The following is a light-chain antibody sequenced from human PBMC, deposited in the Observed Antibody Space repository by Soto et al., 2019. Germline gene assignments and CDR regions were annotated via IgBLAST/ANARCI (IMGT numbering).Light chain of an antibody. V-gene: IGKV1-12*01. Sequence: DIQVTQSPSSVSASVGDRVTITCRASQDITSWAVWFQQKPGKAPKLLIYDASILQGGVPSWFSGSGSGTDFTLSINSLRPEDFGVYYCQQANWFPLTFGGGTRVEIK. CDR2: DAS. CDR3: QQANWFPLT. CDR1: QDITSW. J-gene: IGKJ4*01.